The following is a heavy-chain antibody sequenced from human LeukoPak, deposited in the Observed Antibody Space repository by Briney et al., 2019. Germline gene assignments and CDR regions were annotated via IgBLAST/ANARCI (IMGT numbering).Heavy chain of an antibody. V-gene: IGHV3-53*01. J-gene: IGHJ4*02. CDR2: IYSGGST. D-gene: IGHD2-21*01. CDR1: GFTVSSNF. Sequence: PGGSLRLSCAASGFTVSSNFLSWVRQPPGKGLEWVSDIYSGGSTYYADSVKGRFTISRDNSKNTLYLQKNSLRAEDTAVYYCTRGGGGSFPHYWGQGTLVTVSS. CDR3: TRGGGGSFPHY.